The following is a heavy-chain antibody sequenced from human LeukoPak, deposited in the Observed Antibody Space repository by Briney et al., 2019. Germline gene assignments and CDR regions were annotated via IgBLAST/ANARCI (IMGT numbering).Heavy chain of an antibody. CDR3: ARDRGLGYCSGGSCERSYFDY. Sequence: PSETLSLTCTVSGGSISSYYWSWIRQPPGKGLEWIGYIYYSGSTNYNPSLKSRVAISVDTSKNQFSLKLSSVTAADTAVYYCARDRGLGYCSGGSCERSYFDYWGQGTLVTVSS. V-gene: IGHV4-59*01. D-gene: IGHD2-15*01. CDR1: GGSISSYY. CDR2: IYYSGST. J-gene: IGHJ4*02.